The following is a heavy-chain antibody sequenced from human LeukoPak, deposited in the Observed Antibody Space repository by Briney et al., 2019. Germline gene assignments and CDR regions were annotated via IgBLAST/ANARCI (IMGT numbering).Heavy chain of an antibody. D-gene: IGHD6-19*01. CDR2: INTNTGNP. CDR3: ARADSRYSSGWYESYYFDY. J-gene: IGHJ4*02. Sequence: ASVKVPCKASGYTFTSYAMNWVRQAPGQGLEWMGWINTNTGNPTYAQGFTGRFVFSLDTSVSTAYLQISSLKAEDTAVYYCARADSRYSSGWYESYYFDYWGQGTLVTVSS. V-gene: IGHV7-4-1*02. CDR1: GYTFTSYA.